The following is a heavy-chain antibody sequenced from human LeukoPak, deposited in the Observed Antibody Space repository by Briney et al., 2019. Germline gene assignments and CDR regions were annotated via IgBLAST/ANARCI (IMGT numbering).Heavy chain of an antibody. V-gene: IGHV3-23*01. CDR2: ISGSGDST. J-gene: IGHJ6*03. D-gene: IGHD3-10*01. CDR1: GFTFSSYA. CDR3: ARGAPGGYYGSGSYYPNYYYYYMDV. Sequence: GGSLRLSCAASGFTFSSYAMSWVRQAPGKGLEWVSAISGSGDSTFYADSVKGRFSISRDNSKNTLYLQVNGLRTEDTAVYYCARGAPGGYYGSGSYYPNYYYYYMDVWGKGTTVTISS.